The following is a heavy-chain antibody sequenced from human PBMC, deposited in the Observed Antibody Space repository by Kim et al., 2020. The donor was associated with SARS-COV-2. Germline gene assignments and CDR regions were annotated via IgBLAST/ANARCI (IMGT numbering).Heavy chain of an antibody. D-gene: IGHD3-22*01. CDR3: ATSTVDYYYDSSGYFGPYYFDY. Sequence: SETLSLTCSVSGGSISSSTYYWGWIRQPPGQGLVWIGSIYYSGSSYYNPSLKSRVTISVDTYKNQFSLKLSSVTAADTAVYFCATSTVDYYYDSSGYFGPYYFDYWGQGTLVTVSS. V-gene: IGHV4-39*01. J-gene: IGHJ4*02. CDR2: IYYSGSS. CDR1: GGSISSSTYY.